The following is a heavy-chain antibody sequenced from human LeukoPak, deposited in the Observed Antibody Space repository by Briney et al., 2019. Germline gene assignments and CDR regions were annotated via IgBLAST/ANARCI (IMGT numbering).Heavy chain of an antibody. J-gene: IGHJ4*02. CDR2: IYYSGST. D-gene: IGHD6-19*01. CDR1: GGSISSYY. CDR3: ARVPEGGSSSGWYDY. Sequence: KPSETLSLTCTASGGSISSYYWSWIRQPPGKGLEWIGYIYYSGSTNYNPSLKSRVTISVDTSKNQFSLKLSSVTAADTAVYYCARVPEGGSSSGWYDYWGQGTLVTVSS. V-gene: IGHV4-59*01.